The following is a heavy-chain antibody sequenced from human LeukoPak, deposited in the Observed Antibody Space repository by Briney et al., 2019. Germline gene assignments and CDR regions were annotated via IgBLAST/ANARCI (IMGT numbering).Heavy chain of an antibody. D-gene: IGHD1-26*01. CDR2: TRNKANSYNT. J-gene: IGHJ4*02. CDR1: GFTLSDHY. CDR3: AREVVGATEFAS. V-gene: IGHV3-72*01. Sequence: GGSRRPSWAAAGFTLSDHYMDWVRRAAGKGLEWVGRTRNKANSYNTQYAASVKGRFTISRDDSKNSLYLQMNSLKTEDTAVYYCAREVVGATEFASWGQGTLVTVSS.